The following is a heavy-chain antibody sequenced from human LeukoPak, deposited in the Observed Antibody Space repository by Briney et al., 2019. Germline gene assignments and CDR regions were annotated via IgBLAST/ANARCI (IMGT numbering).Heavy chain of an antibody. CDR1: GFTFGSHA. V-gene: IGHV3-23*01. CDR3: ARQPFRVAGTYDS. J-gene: IGHJ4*02. CDR2: ITASGTDT. D-gene: IGHD6-19*01. Sequence: GGSLRLSCAASGFTFGSHAMSWARQAPGKGLEWVSAITASGTDTFYSDSVKGRFTISRDNSRNTLYLQMASLRDEDTAVYLCARQPFRVAGTYDSGGQGTLSPSPQ.